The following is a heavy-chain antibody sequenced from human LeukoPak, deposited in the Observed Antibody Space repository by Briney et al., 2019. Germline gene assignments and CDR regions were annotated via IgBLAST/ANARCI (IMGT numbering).Heavy chain of an antibody. J-gene: IGHJ4*02. CDR2: INGSGTDI. CDR3: ARTASHLDY. CDR1: GFTFSYPY. V-gene: IGHV3-11*04. D-gene: IGHD5-18*01. Sequence: GGSLRLSCEASGFTFSYPYMRWLGPAPGKGRECLSYINGSGTDIKREDSVRGPFTNSRDNAKNLLYLQMNDLNVEATALYYCARTASHLDYWGQGTLVTVSS.